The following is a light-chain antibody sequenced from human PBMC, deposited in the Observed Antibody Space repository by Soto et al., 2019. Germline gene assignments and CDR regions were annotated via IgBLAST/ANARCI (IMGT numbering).Light chain of an antibody. Sequence: QSVLTQSPSVSASLGASVKLTCTLSSGHSSYAIAWHQQQPEKGPRYLMKLNSDGSHSKGDGIPDRFSGSSSGTERYLTISSLQSEDQADYYCQTWGTGPAVFGGGTQLTLL. J-gene: IGLJ7*01. CDR2: LNSDGSH. CDR3: QTWGTGPAV. CDR1: SGHSSYA. V-gene: IGLV4-69*01.